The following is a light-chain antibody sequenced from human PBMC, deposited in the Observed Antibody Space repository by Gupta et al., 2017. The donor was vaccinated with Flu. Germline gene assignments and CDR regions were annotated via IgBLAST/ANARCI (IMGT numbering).Light chain of an antibody. CDR2: GVS. Sequence: DIKMTQSPSSLSASVVDRITITCRASQSIRSYLNWYQQRQGKAPKLLIYGVSTLHSGVPSRFRRRGCGADCTDFTLTISGLQPEDFATYYCQQNYSAPCTFGQGTKVEIK. CDR3: QQNYSAPCT. CDR1: QSIRSY. J-gene: IGKJ1*01. V-gene: IGKV1-39*01.